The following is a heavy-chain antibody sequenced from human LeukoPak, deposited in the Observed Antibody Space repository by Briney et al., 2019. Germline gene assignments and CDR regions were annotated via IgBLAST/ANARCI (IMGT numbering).Heavy chain of an antibody. D-gene: IGHD3-10*01. Sequence: SVKVSCKASGDTFSSYAISWVRQAPGQGLEWMGGIIPIFGTANYAQKFQGRVTITADESTSTAYMELSSLRSEDTAVYYCARGGEAGYYYYYYMDVWGKGTTVTVSS. CDR2: IIPIFGTA. V-gene: IGHV1-69*13. CDR3: ARGGEAGYYYYYYMDV. CDR1: GDTFSSYA. J-gene: IGHJ6*03.